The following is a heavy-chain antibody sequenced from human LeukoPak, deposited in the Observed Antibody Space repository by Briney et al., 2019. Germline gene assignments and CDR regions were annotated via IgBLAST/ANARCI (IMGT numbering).Heavy chain of an antibody. D-gene: IGHD1-26*01. V-gene: IGHV3-7*01. Sequence: PGGSLRLSCAASGFTFSSYWMTWVRQAPGKGLEWVANIKEDGSEKYYVDFVKGRFTISRDNAKNSLYLQMNSLRAEDTAVYYCAKDNGGSSDPWGQGTLVTVSS. J-gene: IGHJ5*02. CDR2: IKEDGSEK. CDR1: GFTFSSYW. CDR3: AKDNGGSSDP.